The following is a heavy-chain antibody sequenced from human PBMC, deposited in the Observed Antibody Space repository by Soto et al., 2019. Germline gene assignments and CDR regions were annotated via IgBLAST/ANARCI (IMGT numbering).Heavy chain of an antibody. CDR3: AKDGGYQQQRTFDY. V-gene: IGHV3-23*01. J-gene: IGHJ4*02. CDR1: GFTFSSYA. CDR2: ISGSGGST. D-gene: IGHD2-2*01. Sequence: PGGSLILSCAASGFTFSSYAMSWVRQAPGKGLEWVSAISGSGGSTYYADSVKGRFTISRDNSKNTLYLQMNSLRAEDTAVYYCAKDGGYQQQRTFDYWGQGTLVTVSS.